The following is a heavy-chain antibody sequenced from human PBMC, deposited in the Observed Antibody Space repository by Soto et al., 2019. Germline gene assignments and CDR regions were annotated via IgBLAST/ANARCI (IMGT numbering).Heavy chain of an antibody. J-gene: IGHJ4*02. Sequence: QVQLQESGPGLVKPSETMSLTCTASGGYISSRYWNWIRQPPGKGLEWIGHIYNGESTNYNPSLKSRVTISVDTSKNQFSLKLGSVTAADTAVYYCAQTHGWPGFDYWGQGILVTVSS. CDR1: GGYISSRY. D-gene: IGHD6-19*01. CDR3: AQTHGWPGFDY. V-gene: IGHV4-59*01. CDR2: IYNGEST.